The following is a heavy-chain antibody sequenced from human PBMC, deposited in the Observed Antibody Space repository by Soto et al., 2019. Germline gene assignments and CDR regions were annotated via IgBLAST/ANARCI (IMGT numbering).Heavy chain of an antibody. CDR3: AREMLDGDYAGGGMDV. D-gene: IGHD4-17*01. CDR2: ISAYNGNT. V-gene: IGHV1-18*01. J-gene: IGHJ6*02. CDR1: GYTFTSYG. Sequence: ASVKVSCKASGYTFTSYGISWVRQAPGQGLEWMGWISAYNGNTNYAQKLQGRVTMTTDTSTSTAYMELTGLRSDDTAVYYCAREMLDGDYAGGGMDVWGQGTTVTVFS.